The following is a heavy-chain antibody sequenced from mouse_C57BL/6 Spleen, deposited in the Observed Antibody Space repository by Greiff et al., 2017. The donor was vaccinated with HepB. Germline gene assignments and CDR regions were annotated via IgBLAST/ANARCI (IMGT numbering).Heavy chain of an antibody. D-gene: IGHD1-1*01. CDR3: HTGGRGGYYFDY. J-gene: IGHJ2*01. CDR1: GYTFTDYE. Sequence: VQLQQSGAELVRPGASVTLSCKASGYTFTDYEMHWVKQTPVHGLEWIGAIDPETGGTAYNQKFKGKAILTADKSSSTAYMELRSLTSEDSAVYYCHTGGRGGYYFDYWGQGTTLTVSS. V-gene: IGHV1-15*01. CDR2: IDPETGGT.